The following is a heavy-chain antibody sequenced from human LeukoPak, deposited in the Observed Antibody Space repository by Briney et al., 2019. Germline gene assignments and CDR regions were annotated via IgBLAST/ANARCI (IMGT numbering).Heavy chain of an antibody. CDR1: GLSSSGYY. V-gene: IGHV3-11*01. CDR2: IPTSGISV. J-gene: IGHJ4*02. Sequence: PRGSLRLSCAASGLSSSGYYVSWVRQTPGKALEWISYIPTSGISVHYADSVRGRFTASRDDAKNSLHLQMDSLRVEDTAVYYCTRAEGLGPGAHFDQWGQGALVIVSS. CDR3: TRAEGLGPGAHFDQ.